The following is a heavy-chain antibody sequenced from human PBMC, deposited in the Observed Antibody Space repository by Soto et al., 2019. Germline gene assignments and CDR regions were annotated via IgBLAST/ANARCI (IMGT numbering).Heavy chain of an antibody. CDR1: GDSVSSNAAA. V-gene: IGHV6-1*01. CDR3: ARGVAGSGFDL. J-gene: IGHJ4*02. D-gene: IGHD6-19*01. CDR2: TYYRSNWRH. Sequence: SQTLSLTCVISGDSVSSNAAAWNWIRSFPSRGLEWLGRTYYRSNWRHDYAVSVKSRITVNPDTSKNHFSLQLNSVTPDDTAVYYCARGVAGSGFDLWGQGTLVTASS.